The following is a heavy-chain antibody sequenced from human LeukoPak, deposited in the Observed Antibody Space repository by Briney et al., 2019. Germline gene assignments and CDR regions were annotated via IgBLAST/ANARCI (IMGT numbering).Heavy chain of an antibody. CDR1: GGSISNYY. J-gene: IGHJ6*02. V-gene: IGHV4-59*01. Sequence: SETLSLTCTVSGGSISNYYWSWIRQPPGRGLEWIGYIYYSGSTNYNPSLKSRVTISVDTSKNQFSLKLSPVTAADTAVYYCARDKEDYYYYYGMDVWGQGATVTVSS. CDR3: ARDKEDYYYYYGMDV. CDR2: IYYSGST.